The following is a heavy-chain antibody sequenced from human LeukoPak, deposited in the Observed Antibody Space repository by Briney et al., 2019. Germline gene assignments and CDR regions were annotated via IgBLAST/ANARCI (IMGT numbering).Heavy chain of an antibody. D-gene: IGHD3-10*01. Sequence: SVKVSCKASGFTFTSSAVQWVRQARGQRLEWIGWIVVGSGNTNYAQKFQERVTITRDMSTSTAYMELSSLRSEDTAVYYCAATPFTMVRGVIGVYWGQGTLVTVSS. CDR3: AATPFTMVRGVIGVY. V-gene: IGHV1-58*01. J-gene: IGHJ4*02. CDR1: GFTFTSSA. CDR2: IVVGSGNT.